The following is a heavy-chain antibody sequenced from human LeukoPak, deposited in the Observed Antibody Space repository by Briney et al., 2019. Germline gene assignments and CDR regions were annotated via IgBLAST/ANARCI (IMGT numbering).Heavy chain of an antibody. CDR3: ARVVVAAWSWFDP. J-gene: IGHJ5*02. V-gene: IGHV4-38-2*01. Sequence: SETLSLTCAVSGYSISSGYYWGWIRQPPGEGLEWIGSIYHSGSTHYNPSLKSRVTISVDTSKNQFSLKLSSVTAADTAVYYCARVVVAAWSWFDPWGQGTLVTVSS. D-gene: IGHD2-15*01. CDR2: IYHSGST. CDR1: GYSISSGYY.